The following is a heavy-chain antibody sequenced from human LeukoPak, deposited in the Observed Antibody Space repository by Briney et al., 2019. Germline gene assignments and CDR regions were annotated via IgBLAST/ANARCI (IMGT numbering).Heavy chain of an antibody. Sequence: GGSLRLSCAASGFTFSSYAMSWVRQAPGKGLEWVSAISGSGGSTYYADSVKGRFTISRDNSKITLYLQMNSLRAEDTAVYYCASNRRDYYGSGSYYMVYWGQGTLVTVSS. V-gene: IGHV3-23*01. J-gene: IGHJ4*02. CDR1: GFTFSSYA. CDR2: ISGSGGST. CDR3: ASNRRDYYGSGSYYMVY. D-gene: IGHD3-10*01.